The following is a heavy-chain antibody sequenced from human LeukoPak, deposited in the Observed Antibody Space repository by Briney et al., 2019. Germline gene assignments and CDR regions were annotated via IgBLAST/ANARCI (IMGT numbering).Heavy chain of an antibody. V-gene: IGHV3-74*01. CDR2: VSPDGVST. CDR1: GFTFSTYW. CDR3: TRTLCSSTSNCFDY. Sequence: GGSLRLSCAASGFTFSTYWMHWVRQAPRERLVWVSDVSPDGVSTAYADSVKGRFTISRDNAKNTLYLQMNSLRAEDTAVYYCTRTLCSSTSNCFDYWGQGTLVAVSS. J-gene: IGHJ4*02. D-gene: IGHD2-2*01.